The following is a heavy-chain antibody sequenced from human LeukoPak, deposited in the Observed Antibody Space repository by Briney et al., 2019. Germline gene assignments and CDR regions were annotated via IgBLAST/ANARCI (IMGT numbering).Heavy chain of an antibody. V-gene: IGHV1-2*02. CDR3: ARGGGSYYGYFDY. J-gene: IGHJ4*02. CDR2: INPNSGGT. CDR1: GYTFTGYY. Sequence: GASVKVSCKASGYTFTGYYMHWVRQAPGQGLEWMGWINPNSGGTKYAQKFQGRVTMTRDTSISTAYMELSSLTSDDTAVYYCARGGGSYYGYFDYWGQGTLVTVSS. D-gene: IGHD1-26*01.